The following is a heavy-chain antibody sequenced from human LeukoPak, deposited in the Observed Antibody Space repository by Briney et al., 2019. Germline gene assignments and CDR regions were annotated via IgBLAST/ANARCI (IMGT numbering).Heavy chain of an antibody. J-gene: IGHJ6*03. V-gene: IGHV5-51*01. CDR3: ASTSYSGSYYYYYYMDV. CDR2: IYPGGSDT. CDR1: GYRFTSYW. Sequence: GESLKISLKGSGYRFTSYWIGWVRQMPGKGLEGMGIIYPGGSDTRYSPSFQGQVTISADKSINTAYLQWCGLKASDTAMYYCASTSYSGSYYYYYYMDVWGKGTTVTVSS. D-gene: IGHD1-26*01.